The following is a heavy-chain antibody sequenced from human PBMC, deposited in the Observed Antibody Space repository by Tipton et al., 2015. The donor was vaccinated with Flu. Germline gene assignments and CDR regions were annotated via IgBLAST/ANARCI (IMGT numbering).Heavy chain of an antibody. Sequence: TLSLTCTVSGGSISSYYWSWIRQPPGKGLEWIGYIYYSGSTNYNPSLKSRVTISVDTSKNQFSLKLSSVTAADTAVYYCAREDPNWAYFDYWGQGTLVTVSS. CDR3: AREDPNWAYFDY. J-gene: IGHJ4*02. CDR2: IYYSGST. D-gene: IGHD7-27*01. V-gene: IGHV4-59*12. CDR1: GGSISSYY.